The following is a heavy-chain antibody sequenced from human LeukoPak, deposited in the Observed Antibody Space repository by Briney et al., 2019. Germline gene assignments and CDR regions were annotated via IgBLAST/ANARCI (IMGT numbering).Heavy chain of an antibody. J-gene: IGHJ4*02. Sequence: PGGSLRLSCAASGLTFSNTYMSWVRQAPGKGLEWVSLIYPSGNIYYADSVKGRSTISRDNAKNSLYLQMNSLRAEDTAVYYCARGPAVPLYWGRGTLVTVSS. CDR1: GLTFSNTY. CDR3: ARGPAVPLY. CDR2: IYPSGNI. V-gene: IGHV3-69-1*02. D-gene: IGHD2-2*01.